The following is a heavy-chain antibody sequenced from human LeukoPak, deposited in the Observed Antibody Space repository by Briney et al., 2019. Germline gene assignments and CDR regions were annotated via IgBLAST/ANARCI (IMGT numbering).Heavy chain of an antibody. J-gene: IGHJ4*02. CDR1: GGSFSGYY. Sequence: SETLSLTCAVYGGSFSGYYWSWIRQPPGKGLEWIGEINHSGSTNYNPSLKSRVTISVDTSKSQFSLKLSSVTAADTAVYYCARGLSYSSSWDYYFDYWGQGTLVTVSS. D-gene: IGHD6-13*01. CDR2: INHSGST. CDR3: ARGLSYSSSWDYYFDY. V-gene: IGHV4-34*01.